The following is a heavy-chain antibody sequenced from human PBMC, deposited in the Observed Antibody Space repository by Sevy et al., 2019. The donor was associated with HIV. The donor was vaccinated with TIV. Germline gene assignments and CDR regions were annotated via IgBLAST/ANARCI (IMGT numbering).Heavy chain of an antibody. D-gene: IGHD2-2*01. V-gene: IGHV3-7*01. J-gene: IGHJ6*03. CDR1: GFTFSSYW. CDR2: IKQDGSER. Sequence: GGSLRLSCAASGFTFSSYWMSWVRQAPGKGLEWVANIKQDGSERYYEDSVKGRFTISRDNTKNSLYLQMNSLRVEDTAVYYCAIHSQNIVVVPAAAINYYYSYYMDVWGQGTTVAVSS. CDR3: AIHSQNIVVVPAAAINYYYSYYMDV.